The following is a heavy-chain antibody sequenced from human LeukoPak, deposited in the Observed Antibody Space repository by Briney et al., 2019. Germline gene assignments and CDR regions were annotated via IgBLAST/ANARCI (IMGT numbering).Heavy chain of an antibody. Sequence: GGSLRLSCAASGFTFSSYSMNWVRQAPGKGLEWVSSISSSSSYIYYADSVKGRLTISRDNAYNSLYLQMNSLRAEDTAVYYCARGSYSSSWDYFDYWGQGTLVTVSS. J-gene: IGHJ4*02. D-gene: IGHD6-6*01. CDR3: ARGSYSSSWDYFDY. CDR1: GFTFSSYS. CDR2: ISSSSSYI. V-gene: IGHV3-21*01.